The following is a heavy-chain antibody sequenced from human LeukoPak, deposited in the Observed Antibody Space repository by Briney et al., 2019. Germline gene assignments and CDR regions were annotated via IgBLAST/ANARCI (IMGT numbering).Heavy chain of an antibody. CDR1: GFTFRNFG. J-gene: IGHJ4*02. CDR3: AKDFWTLGPTTSTSDY. D-gene: IGHD1-26*01. Sequence: GGSLRLSCITSGFTFRNFGMHWVRQAPGKGLEWVSFLNFNGNFIEYADSVKGRFIISRDDSKMTLYLDMNSLRGEDTAVYYCAKDFWTLGPTTSTSDYWGQGTLVAVSS. V-gene: IGHV3-30*02. CDR2: LNFNGNFI.